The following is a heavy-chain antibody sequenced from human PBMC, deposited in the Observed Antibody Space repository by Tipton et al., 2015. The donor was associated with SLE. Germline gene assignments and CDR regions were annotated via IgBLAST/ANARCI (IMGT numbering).Heavy chain of an antibody. CDR1: GYTFTSYA. D-gene: IGHD1-1*01. Sequence: QVQLVQSGPEVKKPGASVKVSCKASGYTFTSYALHWVRQDPGQRLEWMGWINAGNGNTKYSQKFQGRVTITRDTSASTAYMELSSLRSEDTAVYYCASGGTTGTIEYWGQGTLVTVSS. J-gene: IGHJ4*02. CDR2: INAGNGNT. CDR3: ASGGTTGTIEY. V-gene: IGHV1-3*01.